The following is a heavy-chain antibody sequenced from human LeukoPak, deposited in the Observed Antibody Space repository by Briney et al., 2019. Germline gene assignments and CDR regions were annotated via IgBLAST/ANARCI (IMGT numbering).Heavy chain of an antibody. Sequence: SETLSLTCNVSGDSISSSTYYWAWIRQPPGKGLEWIGSIYYTGTTYYNPSLKSRVAISVDTSKNHFSLSLSSVTAADTAVYYCAREGRYNGGWDFDYWGQGTLVTVSS. J-gene: IGHJ4*02. CDR3: AREGRYNGGWDFDY. D-gene: IGHD4-23*01. CDR2: IYYTGTT. CDR1: GDSISSSTYY. V-gene: IGHV4-39*02.